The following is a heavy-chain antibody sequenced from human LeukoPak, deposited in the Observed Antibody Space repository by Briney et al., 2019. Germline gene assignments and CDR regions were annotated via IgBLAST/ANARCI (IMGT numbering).Heavy chain of an antibody. V-gene: IGHV3-48*03. CDR1: GFTFSSYE. J-gene: IGHJ1*01. CDR2: ISSSGSTI. Sequence: GGSLRLSCAASGFTFSSYEMNWVRQAPGKGLEWVSYISSSGSTIYYADSVKGRFTISRDNAKNSLYLDMNSLRAEDTAVFYCATDQDHGYFRQWGQGTLVIVSS. D-gene: IGHD3-22*01. CDR3: ATDQDHGYFRQ.